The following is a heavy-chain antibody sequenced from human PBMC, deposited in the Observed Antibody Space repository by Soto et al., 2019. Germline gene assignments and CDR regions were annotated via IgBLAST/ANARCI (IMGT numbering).Heavy chain of an antibody. D-gene: IGHD6-13*01. CDR1: GFTFGDYA. CDR2: IRTKAYGGTT. J-gene: IGHJ6*02. CDR3: TRGTSSWFLHYYYYYAMDV. Sequence: PGGSLRLSCTASGFTFGDYAVSWFRQAPGKGLEWVGFIRTKAYGGTTEYAASVKGRFTISRDDSKSIDYLQMNSLKSEDTAVYFCTRGTSSWFLHYYYYYAMDVWGQGTTVTVSS. V-gene: IGHV3-49*03.